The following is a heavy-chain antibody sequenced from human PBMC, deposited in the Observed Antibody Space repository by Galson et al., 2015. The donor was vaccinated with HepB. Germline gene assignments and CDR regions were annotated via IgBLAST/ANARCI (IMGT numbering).Heavy chain of an antibody. D-gene: IGHD3-16*01. V-gene: IGHV4-34*01. CDR1: GGSFSGYY. Sequence: SETLSLTCAVYGGSFSGYYWSWIRQPPGKGLEWIGEINHSGSTNYNPSLKSRVTISVDTSKNQFSLKLSSVTAADTAVYYCARAPRYDYVWGSPNYYYYYGMDVWGQGTTVTVSS. J-gene: IGHJ6*02. CDR3: ARAPRYDYVWGSPNYYYYYGMDV. CDR2: INHSGST.